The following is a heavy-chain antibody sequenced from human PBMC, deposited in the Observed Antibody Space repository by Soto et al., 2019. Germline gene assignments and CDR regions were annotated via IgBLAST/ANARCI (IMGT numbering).Heavy chain of an antibody. CDR1: GFTFNTYG. CDR2: ISSGSSYI. V-gene: IGHV3-21*01. J-gene: IGHJ4*02. CDR3: ARDGRGVIIH. Sequence: LRLSCTTSGFTFNTYGMYWVRQAPGKGLEWVSSISSGSSYIYYADSVKGRFTISRDNAKNSLYLQMNSLRAEDTAVYYCARDGRGVIIHWGQGTLVTVSS. D-gene: IGHD3-10*01.